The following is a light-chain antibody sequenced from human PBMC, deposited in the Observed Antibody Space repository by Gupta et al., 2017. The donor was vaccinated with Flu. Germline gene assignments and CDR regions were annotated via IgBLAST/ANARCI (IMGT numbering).Light chain of an antibody. CDR2: GAS. J-gene: IGKJ1*01. Sequence: GTLSLSPGDRASLSGRASQNVISNQIAWYQKKPGQATRLLIDGASTRAPGIPDRLSGSGSGTDCKRTISRLETEDWAGFSGQQYGSSPLTFGPGTKLEIK. CDR3: QQYGSSPLT. V-gene: IGKV3-20*01. CDR1: QNVISNQ.